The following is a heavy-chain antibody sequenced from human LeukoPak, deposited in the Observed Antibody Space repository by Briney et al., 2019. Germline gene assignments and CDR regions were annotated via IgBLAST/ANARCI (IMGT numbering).Heavy chain of an antibody. CDR2: MSYDGNNE. D-gene: IGHD3-10*02. CDR1: GFTFSSYA. Sequence: GGSLRLSCAASGFTFSSYAMHWVRLAPGKGLEWVAVMSYDGNNEYYADSLKGRFTISRDNSKNTLYLQINSLRVEDTAIYYCARDVRVTLTISNGFDIWGQGTMVTVS. V-gene: IGHV3-30-3*01. J-gene: IGHJ3*02. CDR3: ARDVRVTLTISNGFDI.